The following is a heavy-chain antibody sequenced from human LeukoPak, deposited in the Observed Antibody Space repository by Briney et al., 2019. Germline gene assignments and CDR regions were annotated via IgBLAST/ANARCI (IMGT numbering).Heavy chain of an antibody. V-gene: IGHV3-21*01. J-gene: IGHJ4*02. CDR3: ASGDEAFDY. D-gene: IGHD3-10*01. Sequence: PGGSLRLSCAASGFTFSNAWMSWVRQAPGKGLEWVSSISSSWSYIYYADSVKGRFTISRDNAKNSLYLQMNSLRAEDTAVYYCASGDEAFDYWGQGTLVTVSS. CDR2: ISSSWSYI. CDR1: GFTFSNAW.